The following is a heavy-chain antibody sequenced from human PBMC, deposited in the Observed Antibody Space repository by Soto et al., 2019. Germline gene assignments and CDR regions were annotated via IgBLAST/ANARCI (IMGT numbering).Heavy chain of an antibody. CDR3: TTDRFLENYNYYYYGMDV. J-gene: IGHJ6*02. Sequence: GGSLRLSCAASGFTFSNAGMNWVRQAPGKGLEWVGRIKSKTDGGTTDYAAPVKGRFTISRDDSKNTLYLQMNSLKTEDTAVYYCTTDRFLENYNYYYYGMDVWGQGTTLTVSS. CDR1: GFTFSNAG. CDR2: IKSKTDGGTT. D-gene: IGHD3-3*01. V-gene: IGHV3-15*07.